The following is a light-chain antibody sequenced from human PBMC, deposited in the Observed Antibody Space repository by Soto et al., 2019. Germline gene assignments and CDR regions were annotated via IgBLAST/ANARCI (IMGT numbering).Light chain of an antibody. V-gene: IGKV3-20*01. J-gene: IGKJ4*01. CDR2: GTS. CDR3: QQYGTSPLT. CDR1: QSISSSY. Sequence: EIVLTQSPGTLSLSPGERATLSCRASQSISSSYLAWYQQKPGLAPRLLIYGTSSRAPGIPDRFSGTGSGTDFTLTISRLEPEDFAVYFCQQYGTSPLTFGGGTKVEIK.